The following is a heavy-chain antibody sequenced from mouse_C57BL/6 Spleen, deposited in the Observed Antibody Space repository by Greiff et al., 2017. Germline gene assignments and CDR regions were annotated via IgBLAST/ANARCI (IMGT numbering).Heavy chain of an antibody. CDR3: ARKRNDYDGYFDV. Sequence: VQLQQPGAELVKPGASVKLSCKASGYNFTSYWMHWVKQRPGQGLEWIGMIHPNSGSTNYNEKFKSKATLTVDKSSSTAYMHLSSLTSEDSAVYYCARKRNDYDGYFDVWGTGTTVTVSS. CDR2: IHPNSGST. CDR1: GYNFTSYW. V-gene: IGHV1-64*01. D-gene: IGHD2-4*01. J-gene: IGHJ1*03.